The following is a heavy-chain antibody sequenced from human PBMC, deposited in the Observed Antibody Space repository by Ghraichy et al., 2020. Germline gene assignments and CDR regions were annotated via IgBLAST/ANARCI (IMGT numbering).Heavy chain of an antibody. D-gene: IGHD3-22*01. V-gene: IGHV6-1*01. CDR1: GDSVSSNSAA. Sequence: SQTLSLTCAISGDSVSSNSAAWNWIRQSPSRGLEWLGRTYYRSKWFNDYAVSVKSRITINPDTSKNQFSLQLNSVTPEDTAVYYCARGGDDSSGYYYEFDYWGQGTLVTVSS. CDR2: TYYRSKWFN. J-gene: IGHJ4*02. CDR3: ARGGDDSSGYYYEFDY.